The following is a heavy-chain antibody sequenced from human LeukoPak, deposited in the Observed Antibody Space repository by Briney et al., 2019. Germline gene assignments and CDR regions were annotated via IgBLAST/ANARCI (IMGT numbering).Heavy chain of an antibody. D-gene: IGHD3-10*01. J-gene: IGHJ4*02. CDR2: IYPGDSDT. Sequence: GESLKISCRGSGYSFTSYWIGWVRQMPGKGLEWMGIIYPGDSDTRYSPSFQGQVTISADKSISTAYLQWSSLKASDTAMYYCARGCVPMHYGSGSYYADFDYWGQGTLVTVSS. CDR3: ARGCVPMHYGSGSYYADFDY. V-gene: IGHV5-51*01. CDR1: GYSFTSYW.